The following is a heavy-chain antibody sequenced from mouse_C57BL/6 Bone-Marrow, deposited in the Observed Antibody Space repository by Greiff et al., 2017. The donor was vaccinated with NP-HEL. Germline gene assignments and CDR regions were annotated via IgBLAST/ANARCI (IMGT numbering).Heavy chain of an antibody. CDR3: ARGGSNWFAY. D-gene: IGHD1-1*01. CDR1: GYTFTDYN. CDR2: INPNNGGT. Sequence: DVKLQESGPELVKPGASVKMSCKASGYTFTDYNMHWVKQSHGKSLEWIGYINPNNGGTSYNQKFKGKATLTVNKSSSTAYMGLRSLTSEDSAVYYCARGGSNWFAYWGQGTLVTVSA. J-gene: IGHJ3*01. V-gene: IGHV1-22*01.